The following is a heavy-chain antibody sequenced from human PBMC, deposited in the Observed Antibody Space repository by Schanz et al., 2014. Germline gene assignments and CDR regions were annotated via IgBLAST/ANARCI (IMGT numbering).Heavy chain of an antibody. V-gene: IGHV1-18*01. CDR2: ISAFDDKT. CDR3: VRDAGWAFGDYHGMDV. J-gene: IGHJ6*02. CDR1: GYSFTTYG. D-gene: IGHD3-10*01. Sequence: QVQLVQSGVEVKRPGASVRVSCKASGYSFTTYGLNWVRQAPGQGPEWMGWISAFDDKTDYAQNFQGRLIMTTDTSTTTVYMELRGLISDDTAVYYCVRDAGWAFGDYHGMDVWGQGTSVTVSS.